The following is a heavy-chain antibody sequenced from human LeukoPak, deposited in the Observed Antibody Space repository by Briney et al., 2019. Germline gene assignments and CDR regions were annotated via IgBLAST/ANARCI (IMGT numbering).Heavy chain of an antibody. CDR1: GFTFSSYW. J-gene: IGHJ4*02. D-gene: IGHD3-10*01. CDR2: IKQDGSEK. CDR3: AKSLSRFGELFPQPFDY. Sequence: GGSLRLSCEASGFTFSSYWMSWVRQAPGKGLEWVANIKQDGSEKYYVDSVKGRFTISRDNAKNSLYLQMNSLRAEDTAVYYCAKSLSRFGELFPQPFDYWGQGTLVTVSS. V-gene: IGHV3-7*01.